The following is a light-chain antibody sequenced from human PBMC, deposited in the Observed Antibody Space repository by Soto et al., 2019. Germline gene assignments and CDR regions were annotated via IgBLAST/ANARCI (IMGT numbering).Light chain of an antibody. CDR1: TSDIGSNT. V-gene: IGLV1-44*01. CDR2: ANN. CDR3: EAWDDSLNGPV. J-gene: IGLJ3*02. Sequence: QSVLTQPPSASGTPGQTITISCSGSTSDIGSNTVNWYQQVPGTAPKLLIYANNQRPSGVPDRFSGSKSGTSASLAISGLQSEDEADYYCEAWDDSLNGPVFGGWTKVTVL.